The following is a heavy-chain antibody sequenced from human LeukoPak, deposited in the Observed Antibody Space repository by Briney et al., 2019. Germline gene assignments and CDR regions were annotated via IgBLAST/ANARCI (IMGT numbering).Heavy chain of an antibody. V-gene: IGHV3-21*01. D-gene: IGHD3/OR15-3a*01. Sequence: GGSLRLSCAASGFTFSSYSMNWVRQAPGKGLEWVSSISSSSSYIYYADSVKGRFTISRDNAKNSLYLQMNGLRAEDTAVYYCARVLGTGYLLNFDYWGQGTLVTVS. CDR1: GFTFSSYS. CDR2: ISSSSSYI. CDR3: ARVLGTGYLLNFDY. J-gene: IGHJ4*02.